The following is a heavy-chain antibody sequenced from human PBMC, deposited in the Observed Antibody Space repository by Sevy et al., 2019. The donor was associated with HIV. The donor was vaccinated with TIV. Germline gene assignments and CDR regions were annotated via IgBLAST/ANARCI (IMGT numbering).Heavy chain of an antibody. D-gene: IGHD2-2*01. CDR1: GGSISSDGYY. CDR3: ARDSCTSPSCQHWGYYALDV. Sequence: SETLSLTCTVSGGSISSDGYYWSWIRQHPGKGLEWIGYIYYNANSEYNPSLKSRVAISVDTSKNQFSLRLSSVTAADTAVYYCARDSCTSPSCQHWGYYALDVWGQGTTVTVSS. J-gene: IGHJ6*02. V-gene: IGHV4-31*03. CDR2: IYYNANS.